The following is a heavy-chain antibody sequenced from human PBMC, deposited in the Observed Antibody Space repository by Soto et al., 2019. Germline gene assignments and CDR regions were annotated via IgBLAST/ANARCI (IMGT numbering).Heavy chain of an antibody. CDR1: GYRFTSYG. Sequence: ASVKVSCKASGYRFTSYGISWVRQAPGQGLEWLGWISAYDDNTKYAQTLQGRVSMSTDTSTNTAYMELRSLRSDDTTMYYCARGGYYDSSGSRNYHYYGMNVWGPGTTVTGSS. CDR2: ISAYDDNT. J-gene: IGHJ6*02. CDR3: ARGGYYDSSGSRNYHYYGMNV. V-gene: IGHV1-18*01. D-gene: IGHD3-22*01.